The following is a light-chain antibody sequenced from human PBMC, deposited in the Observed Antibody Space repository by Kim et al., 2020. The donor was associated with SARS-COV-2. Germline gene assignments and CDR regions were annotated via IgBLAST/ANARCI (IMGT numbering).Light chain of an antibody. CDR1: QSISRW. J-gene: IGKJ2*01. V-gene: IGKV1-5*03. Sequence: DIQMTQSPSTLSASVEDRVTITCRASQSISRWLVWYQQKPGKAPKLLIYKASTLESGVPSRFSGSGSGTEFTLTISPLQPDDFATYSCQHYDSHPYTFGQGTKLEI. CDR3: QHYDSHPYT. CDR2: KAS.